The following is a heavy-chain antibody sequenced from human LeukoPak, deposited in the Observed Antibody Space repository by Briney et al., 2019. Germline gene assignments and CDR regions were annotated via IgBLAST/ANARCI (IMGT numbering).Heavy chain of an antibody. CDR1: GFTFSSYA. V-gene: IGHV3-30*14. CDR2: ISYDGSNK. J-gene: IGHJ4*02. D-gene: IGHD3-22*01. Sequence: GGSLRLSCAASGFTFSSYAMHWVRQAPGKGLEWVAVISYDGSNKYYADSVKGRFTISRDNSKNTLYLQMNSLRAEDTAVYYCARDYYDSSGYYYFDYWGQGTLVTVSS. CDR3: ARDYYDSSGYYYFDY.